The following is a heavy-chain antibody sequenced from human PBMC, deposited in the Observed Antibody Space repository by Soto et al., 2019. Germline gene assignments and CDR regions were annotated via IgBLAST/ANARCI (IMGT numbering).Heavy chain of an antibody. CDR2: IYSADNT. J-gene: IGHJ4*01. V-gene: IGHV3-66*01. Sequence: GGSLRLSCAASGLSVSSNDMSWVRQAPGKGLECVSIIYSADNTFYVDSVKGGFIISRDNSKNTVYLQMNSLRADDTAVYYCARGSLYWGQGTLVTVSS. CDR3: ARGSLY. CDR1: GLSVSSND.